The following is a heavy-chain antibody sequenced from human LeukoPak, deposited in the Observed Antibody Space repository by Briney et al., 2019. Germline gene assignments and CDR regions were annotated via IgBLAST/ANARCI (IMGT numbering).Heavy chain of an antibody. CDR1: GYSFTSYW. J-gene: IGHJ4*02. V-gene: IGHV5-51*01. CDR2: IYPGDSDT. CDR3: VRQADGGSYYDC. D-gene: IGHD6-25*01. Sequence: GESLKISCKGSGYSFTSYWTGWVRQMPGKGLEWMGIIYPGDSDTRYSPSFRGQVTISADMSITTAYLQWGSLKASDTAIYYCVRQADGGSYYDCWGQGTLVTVSS.